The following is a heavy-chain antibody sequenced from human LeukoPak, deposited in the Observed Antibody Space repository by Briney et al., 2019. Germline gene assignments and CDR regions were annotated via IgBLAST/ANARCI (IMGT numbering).Heavy chain of an antibody. J-gene: IGHJ2*01. D-gene: IGHD3-10*01. CDR2: IYSGGST. CDR3: AREDYYGSGSYYDWYFDL. Sequence: GGSLRLSCAASGFTVSSNYMSWVRQAPGKGLEWVSVIYSGGSTYYADSVKGRFTISRDNSKNTLYLQMNSLRAEDTAVYYCAREDYYGSGSYYDWYFDLWGRGTLVTVSS. CDR1: GFTVSSNY. V-gene: IGHV3-53*01.